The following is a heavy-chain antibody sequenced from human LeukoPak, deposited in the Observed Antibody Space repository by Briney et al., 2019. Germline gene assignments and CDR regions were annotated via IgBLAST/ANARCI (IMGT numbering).Heavy chain of an antibody. D-gene: IGHD4-23*01. CDR3: ARDPSPYGGNYYFDY. V-gene: IGHV1-46*01. Sequence: GASVKVSCEASGYTFTSYYMHWVRQAPGQGLEWMGIINPSGGSTSYAQKFQGRVTMTRDTSTSTVYMELSSLRSEDTAVYYCARDPSPYGGNYYFDYWGQGTLVTVSS. CDR1: GYTFTSYY. J-gene: IGHJ4*02. CDR2: INPSGGST.